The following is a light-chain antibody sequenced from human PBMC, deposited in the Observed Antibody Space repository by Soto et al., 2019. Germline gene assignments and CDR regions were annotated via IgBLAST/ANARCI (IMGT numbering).Light chain of an antibody. CDR2: DVS. CDR1: SSDVGTYNS. J-gene: IGLJ1*01. Sequence: QSALTQPASVSGSPGQSITISCTGTSSDVGTYNSVSWYQQYPGKAPKLMIHDVSNRPSGVSNRFSGSKSGNTASLTISGLQAEDGGDYYGSSYTSRSSYVFGSGTKLTVL. V-gene: IGLV2-14*01. CDR3: SSYTSRSSYV.